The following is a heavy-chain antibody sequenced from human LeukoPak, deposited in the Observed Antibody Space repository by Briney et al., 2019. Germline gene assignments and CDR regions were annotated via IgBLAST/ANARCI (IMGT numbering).Heavy chain of an antibody. J-gene: IGHJ3*02. CDR2: MNPRSGSI. Sequence: ASVKVSCKASGYTFTNHDFNWMRQAAGQGLEWLGWMNPRSGSIGYAQKFRGRVTMTRDTSTTTAYMELSSLTSEDTAVYYCARDGRGAAAADDPLDIWGQGTTVTVSS. CDR3: ARDGRGAAAADDPLDI. CDR1: GYTFTNHD. D-gene: IGHD6-13*01. V-gene: IGHV1-8*01.